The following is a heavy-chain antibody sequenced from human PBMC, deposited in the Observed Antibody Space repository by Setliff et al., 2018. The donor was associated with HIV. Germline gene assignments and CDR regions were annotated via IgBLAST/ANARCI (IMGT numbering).Heavy chain of an antibody. J-gene: IGHJ4*02. CDR2: ISSKTYVGTT. CDR3: ARGAGAAPNFHFAS. CDR1: GLTVSNAY. Sequence: GGSLRLSCAVSGLTVSNAYITWVRQAPGKGLEWVAVISSKTYVGTTDFAAPGKGRFTITGDDSKNTLYLQMDSLKAEDTAVYYCARGAGAAPNFHFASWGQGPLVTVS. D-gene: IGHD2-15*01. V-gene: IGHV3-15*01.